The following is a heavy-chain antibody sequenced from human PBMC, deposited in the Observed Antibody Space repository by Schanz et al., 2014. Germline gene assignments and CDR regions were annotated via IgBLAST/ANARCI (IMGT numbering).Heavy chain of an antibody. CDR3: ARGYSNIWSPMAY. J-gene: IGHJ4*02. D-gene: IGHD6-13*01. Sequence: EVQLVESGGGLVQPGRSLRLSCAASGFTFDDHAMHWVRQVPGKGLEWVSGISWNSGNIAYADSVKGRFTISRDNAKNSLYLQMNSLRAEDTAVYYCARGYSNIWSPMAYWGQGTLVAVSS. V-gene: IGHV3-9*01. CDR2: ISWNSGNI. CDR1: GFTFDDHA.